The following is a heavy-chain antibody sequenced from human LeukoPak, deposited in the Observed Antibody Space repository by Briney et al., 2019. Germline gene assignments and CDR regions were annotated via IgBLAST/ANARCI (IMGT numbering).Heavy chain of an antibody. CDR1: GGSISSYY. V-gene: IGHV4-59*08. D-gene: IGHD2-21*02. Sequence: SETLSLTCTVSGGSISSYYWSWIRQPPGKGLEWIGYIYYSGSTNYNPSLKSRVTISVDTSKNQFSLKLSSVTAADTAVYYCARRGGDWSAFDIWGQGTMVTVSS. CDR2: IYYSGST. CDR3: ARRGGDWSAFDI. J-gene: IGHJ3*02.